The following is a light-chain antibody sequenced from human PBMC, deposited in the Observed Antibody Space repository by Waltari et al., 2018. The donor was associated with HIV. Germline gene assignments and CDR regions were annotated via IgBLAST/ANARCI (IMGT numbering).Light chain of an antibody. CDR2: EST. CDR1: NSNIGSND. Sequence: SVLTQPPSKSAAPGQTVTISCTGHNSNIGSNDVSWYQQLPGASPRLIIYESTKRPSLISDRLSASKADTTATLDIAGLQPGDEAMYYCGTRDNDLGPVVLGGGTWVTVL. J-gene: IGLJ2*01. V-gene: IGLV1-51*02. CDR3: GTRDNDLGPVV.